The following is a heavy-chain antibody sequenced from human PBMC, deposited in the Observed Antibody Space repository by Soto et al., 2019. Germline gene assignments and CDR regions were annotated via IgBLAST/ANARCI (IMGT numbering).Heavy chain of an antibody. CDR3: AKDRLGLRYFDWSRCCF. Sequence: QVQLVESGGCVVQPGRSLSLSCAASGFSFRTFGMHWVRQAPGKGLEWVAVISYDGSNEFYADSVKGRFTISRDNSKNTVYLQMNSLRADDTAVYYCAKDRLGLRYFDWSRCCFWGQGTMVTVSS. CDR1: GFSFRTFG. J-gene: IGHJ3*01. D-gene: IGHD3-9*01. V-gene: IGHV3-30*18. CDR2: ISYDGSNE.